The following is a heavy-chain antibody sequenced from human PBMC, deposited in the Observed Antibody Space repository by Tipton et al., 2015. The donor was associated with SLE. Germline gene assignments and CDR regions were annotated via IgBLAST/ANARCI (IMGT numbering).Heavy chain of an antibody. V-gene: IGHV4-61*02. Sequence: TLSLTCTVSGGSISSGSYYWSWIRQPAGKGLEWIGRIYTSGSTNYNPSLKSRVTISVDTSKNQFSLRLSSVTAADTAVYYCARQVYSSSWYGWFDPWGQGTLVTVSS. CDR1: GGSISSGSYY. D-gene: IGHD6-13*01. J-gene: IGHJ5*02. CDR2: IYTSGST. CDR3: ARQVYSSSWYGWFDP.